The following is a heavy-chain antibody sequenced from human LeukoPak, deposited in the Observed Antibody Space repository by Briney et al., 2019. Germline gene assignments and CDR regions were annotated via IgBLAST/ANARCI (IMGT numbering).Heavy chain of an antibody. CDR2: INPSSGAT. D-gene: IGHD4-17*01. J-gene: IGHJ4*02. V-gene: IGHV1-2*02. Sequence: ASVKVSCKASGYTFTAYYMHRVRQAPGQGLEWMGWINPSSGATKYAQKFQGRVTMTRDTSISTAYMELSRLRSDDTAVYYCASLYGDYVDSDYWGQGTLVTVSS. CDR3: ASLYGDYVDSDY. CDR1: GYTFTAYY.